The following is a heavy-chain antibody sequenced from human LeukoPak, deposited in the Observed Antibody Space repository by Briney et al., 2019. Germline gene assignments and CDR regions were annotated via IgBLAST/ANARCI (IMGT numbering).Heavy chain of an antibody. D-gene: IGHD1-26*01. CDR3: AKGDAVYGVGATNLDY. CDR2: IGIWGSTI. CDR1: GFTFTRHS. V-gene: IGHV3-48*01. J-gene: IGHJ4*02. Sequence: GGSLRLSCAASGFTFTRHSMNWVRQAPGKGLEWVSFIGIWGSTIYYADSVKGRFTISRDNSKNTLYLQMNSLRAEDTAVYYCAKGDAVYGVGATNLDYWGQGTLVTVSS.